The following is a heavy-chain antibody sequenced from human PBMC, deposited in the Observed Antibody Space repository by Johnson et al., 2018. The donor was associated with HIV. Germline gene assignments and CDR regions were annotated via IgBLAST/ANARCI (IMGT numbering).Heavy chain of an antibody. Sequence: VQLVESGGGLVQPGRSLRLSCAASGFSFDDYTMHWVRQAPGKGLAWVSLISWDGGSTYYADSVKGRFTISRDNSKNSLYLQMNSLRTEDTALYYCAKDASGSYSRAQSISDAFDIWGQGTMVTVSS. CDR2: ISWDGGST. J-gene: IGHJ3*02. CDR1: GFSFDDYT. V-gene: IGHV3-43*01. CDR3: AKDASGSYSRAQSISDAFDI. D-gene: IGHD1-26*01.